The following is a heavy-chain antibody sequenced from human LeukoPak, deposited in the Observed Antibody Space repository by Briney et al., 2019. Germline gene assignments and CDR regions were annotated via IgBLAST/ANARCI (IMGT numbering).Heavy chain of an antibody. Sequence: SQTLSLTCTVSGGSISSGGYYWSWIRQHPGKGLEWIGYIYYSGSTYYNPSLKSRVTMSVDTSKNQFSLKLSSVTAADTAVYYCARSGYSSGYLGLVPANDAFDIWGQGTMVTVSS. V-gene: IGHV4-31*03. CDR2: IYYSGST. D-gene: IGHD3-22*01. CDR1: GGSISSGGYY. J-gene: IGHJ3*02. CDR3: ARSGYSSGYLGLVPANDAFDI.